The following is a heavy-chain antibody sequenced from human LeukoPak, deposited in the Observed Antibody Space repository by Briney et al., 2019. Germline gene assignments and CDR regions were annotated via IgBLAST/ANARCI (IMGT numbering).Heavy chain of an antibody. CDR1: GGSISNYY. Sequence: SETLSLTCTVSGGSISNYYGSWIRQSPGKGLEWIGYIYYSGSTNYNPSLKSRVAMSVDTSKKQVSLKLTSVTAADTAVYYCARETTLTTVTSQKDYYYYYMDVWGKGTTVTFSS. CDR2: IYYSGST. D-gene: IGHD4-11*01. CDR3: ARETTLTTVTSQKDYYYYYMDV. V-gene: IGHV4-59*12. J-gene: IGHJ6*03.